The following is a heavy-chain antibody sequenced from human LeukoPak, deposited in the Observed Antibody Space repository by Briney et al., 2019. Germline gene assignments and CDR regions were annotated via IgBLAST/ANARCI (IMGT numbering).Heavy chain of an antibody. V-gene: IGHV4-31*03. J-gene: IGHJ4*02. CDR2: IYYSGST. CDR3: ARLKAHYFDY. Sequence: SETLSLTCTVSGGSISSGGYYWSWIRQHPGKGLEWIGYIYYSGSTYYNPSLKSRVTISVDTSKNQFSLKLSSVTAADTAVYYCARLKAHYFDYWGQGTLVTVSS. CDR1: GGSISSGGYY.